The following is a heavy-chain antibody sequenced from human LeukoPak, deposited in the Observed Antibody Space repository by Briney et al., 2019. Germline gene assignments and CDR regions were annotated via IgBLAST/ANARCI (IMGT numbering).Heavy chain of an antibody. CDR1: AGFISNSDFY. V-gene: IGHV4-39*01. J-gene: IGHJ4*02. CDR2: IYYSGAT. CDR3: ARLFWNPRYYFDY. Sequence: PSETLSPTCTVSAGFISNSDFYWGWIRQPPGKGLEWISSIYYSGATYYNPSLKSRVTISVDTSENQFSLKLTSVTAADTAVYYCARLFWNPRYYFDYWGQGTLVTVSS. D-gene: IGHD1-1*01.